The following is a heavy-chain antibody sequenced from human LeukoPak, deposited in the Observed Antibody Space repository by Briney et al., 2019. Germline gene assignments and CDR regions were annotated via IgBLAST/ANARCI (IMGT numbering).Heavy chain of an antibody. Sequence: GGSLRLSCAASGFTFSSYSMNWVRQAPGKGLEWVAVIWYDGSNKYYADSVKGRFTISRDNSKNTLYLQMNSLRAEDTAVYYCARDRVRSFFDYWGQGTLVTVSS. V-gene: IGHV3-33*08. CDR1: GFTFSSYS. CDR2: IWYDGSNK. J-gene: IGHJ4*02. D-gene: IGHD3-16*02. CDR3: ARDRVRSFFDY.